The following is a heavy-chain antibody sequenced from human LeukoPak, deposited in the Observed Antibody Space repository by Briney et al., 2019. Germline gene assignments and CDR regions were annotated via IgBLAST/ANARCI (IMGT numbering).Heavy chain of an antibody. V-gene: IGHV3-30*02. D-gene: IGHD4-17*01. J-gene: IGHJ4*02. CDR1: GFTFSTYG. Sequence: GGSLRLSCAASGFTFSTYGMHWVRQAPDKGLEWVSLIRYDGGNKYYADSVKGRFTISRDNSKNTLYLQMNSLSAEDTAVYYCVKDPYGDYLRYFDYWGQGTLVTVSS. CDR3: VKDPYGDYLRYFDY. CDR2: IRYDGGNK.